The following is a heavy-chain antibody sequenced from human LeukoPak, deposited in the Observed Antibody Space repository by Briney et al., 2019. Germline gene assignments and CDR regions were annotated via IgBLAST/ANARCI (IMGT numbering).Heavy chain of an antibody. Sequence: GGSLKISCKGSGYSFTSYWTGWVRQMPGKGLEWMGIIYPGDSDTSYSPSFQGQVTISADKSISTAYLQWGSLKASDTAMYYCARHSWLEYYSYYMDVWGKGTTVTVSS. CDR3: ARHSWLEYYSYYMDV. V-gene: IGHV5-51*01. CDR2: IYPGDSDT. D-gene: IGHD6-19*01. J-gene: IGHJ6*03. CDR1: GYSFTSYW.